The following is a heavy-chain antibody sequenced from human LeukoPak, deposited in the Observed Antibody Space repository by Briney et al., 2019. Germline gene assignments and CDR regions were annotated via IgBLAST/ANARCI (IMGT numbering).Heavy chain of an antibody. CDR2: IYYSGST. CDR3: ARQGVNFWSGYVDY. J-gene: IGHJ4*02. CDR1: GGSISSSRYY. Sequence: PSETLSLTCIVSGGSISSSRYYWGWIRQPPGKGLEWIGSIYYSGSTYYNPSLKSRVTISVDTSKNQFSLKLTSVTAADTAVYYCARQGVNFWSGYVDYWGQGTLVTVSS. D-gene: IGHD3-3*01. V-gene: IGHV4-39*01.